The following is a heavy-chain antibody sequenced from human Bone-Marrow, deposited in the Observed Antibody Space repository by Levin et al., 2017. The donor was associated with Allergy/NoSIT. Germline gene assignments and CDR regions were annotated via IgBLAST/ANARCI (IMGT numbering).Heavy chain of an antibody. CDR3: AKELGAQEDHDFLTGLFDY. Sequence: GESLKISCAASGFSFSSYTMSWVRQAPGKGLEWVADISGSGGRTYYADSVKGRFTISRDNSKNTLYLQMNTLRAEDTAVYYCAKELGAQEDHDFLTGLFDYWGQGNLVTVSS. D-gene: IGHD3-9*01. CDR1: GFSFSSYT. CDR2: ISGSGGRT. V-gene: IGHV3-23*01. J-gene: IGHJ4*02.